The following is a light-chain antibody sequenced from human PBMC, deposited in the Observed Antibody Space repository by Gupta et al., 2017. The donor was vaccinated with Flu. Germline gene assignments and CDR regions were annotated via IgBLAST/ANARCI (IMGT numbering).Light chain of an antibody. CDR1: KLGNKY. V-gene: IGLV3-1*01. J-gene: IGLJ3*02. CDR2: LDK. Sequence: SYDVTQPPPVSVSPGQTASVPCSGDKLGNKYVSWYQQKPGQSPMLAIFLDKRRPPGIPERFSGSNSGDTATLTITGTQAKDEADYYCQESDGYTVVFGGGTKLTVL. CDR3: QESDGYTVV.